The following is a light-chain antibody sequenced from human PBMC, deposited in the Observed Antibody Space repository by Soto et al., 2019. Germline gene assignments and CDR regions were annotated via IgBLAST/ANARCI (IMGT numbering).Light chain of an antibody. Sequence: IVLTQSPGTLSLSPGERATLSCRASQSVSSSNLAWYKQRPGQAPRLLIYGTSTRAPGIPDRFSGSGSRADFTLTISRLEPEDFAVYYCQQYGSSPLTFGQGTRLEIK. CDR3: QQYGSSPLT. CDR1: QSVSSSN. V-gene: IGKV3-20*01. J-gene: IGKJ5*01. CDR2: GTS.